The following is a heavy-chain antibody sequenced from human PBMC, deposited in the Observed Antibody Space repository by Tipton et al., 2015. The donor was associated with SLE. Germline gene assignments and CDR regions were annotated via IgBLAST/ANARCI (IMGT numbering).Heavy chain of an antibody. V-gene: IGHV3-7*01. CDR2: IQQDGSEK. CDR1: GLTFSSYW. D-gene: IGHD5-18*01. J-gene: IGHJ4*02. CDR3: ARERYSYGFDY. Sequence: SGLTFSSYWMSWVRQAPGKGLEWVANIQQDGSEKYYVDSVKGRFTISRDNAKNSLYLQMSSLRVEDTAVYYCARERYSYGFDYWGQGTLVTVSS.